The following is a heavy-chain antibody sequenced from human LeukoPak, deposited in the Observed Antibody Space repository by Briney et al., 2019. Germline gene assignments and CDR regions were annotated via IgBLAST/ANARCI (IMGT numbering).Heavy chain of an antibody. CDR1: GYSISSGNW. D-gene: IGHD1-1*01. Sequence: SDTLSLTCAVSGYSISSGNWWDWIRQPPGKGLEWIGYIYYSGSTFYNSSLKSRVTMSVDTSKKQFSLKLSSVTAVDTAVYYCARETGTTYWGQGTLVTVSS. CDR2: IYYSGST. CDR3: ARETGTTY. V-gene: IGHV4-28*03. J-gene: IGHJ4*02.